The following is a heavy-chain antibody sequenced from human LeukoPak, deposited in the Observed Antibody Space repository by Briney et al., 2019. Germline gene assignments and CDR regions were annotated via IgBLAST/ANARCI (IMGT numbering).Heavy chain of an antibody. D-gene: IGHD1-26*01. CDR2: IFYSGSA. J-gene: IGHJ4*02. Sequence: SETLSLTCAVSGYSITNSNWWGWIRQPPGKGLEWIGDIFYSGSAHDNPSLKSRVTMSVDTSKNQFSLKVSSVTAVDTAVYYCARKVGTTFDYWGQGTLVTVSS. CDR1: GYSITNSNW. V-gene: IGHV4-28*01. CDR3: ARKVGTTFDY.